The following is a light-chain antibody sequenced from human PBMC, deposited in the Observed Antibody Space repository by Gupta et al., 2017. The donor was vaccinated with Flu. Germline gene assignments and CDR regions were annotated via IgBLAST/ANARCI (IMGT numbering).Light chain of an antibody. CDR2: KAS. CDR1: QNIGTW. J-gene: IGKJ4*01. Sequence: VGDRVTITCRASQNIGTWLAWYQQKPGKAPNLLIYKASNLQSGLPSRFSGSGSGTVFTLSISSLQPDEFAAYYCQQYNDLITFGGGTKVEIK. CDR3: QQYNDLIT. V-gene: IGKV1-5*03.